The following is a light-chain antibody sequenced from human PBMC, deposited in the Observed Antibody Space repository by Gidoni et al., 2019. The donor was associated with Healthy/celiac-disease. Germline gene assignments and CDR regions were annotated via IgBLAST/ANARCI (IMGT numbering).Light chain of an antibody. V-gene: IGKV2-28*01. CDR3: MQALQTPIT. CDR1: QSLLHSNGYDY. J-gene: IGKJ5*01. Sequence: DVVMTQSPLSLPVTPGEPASISCRSSQSLLHSNGYDYLDWYLPKPGQSPQLLIYLGSNRASGVPDRFSGSGSGTDFTPKISRVEAEDVGMYYCMQALQTPITFGQGTRLDIK. CDR2: LGS.